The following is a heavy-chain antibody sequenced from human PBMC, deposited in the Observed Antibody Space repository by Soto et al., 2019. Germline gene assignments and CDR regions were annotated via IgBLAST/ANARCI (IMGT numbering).Heavy chain of an antibody. D-gene: IGHD1-26*01. CDR3: ARERATFPGY. CDR1: GYTFTSYD. CDR2: MNPNSCNT. J-gene: IGHJ4*02. Sequence: QVQLVQSGAEVKKPGASVKVSCKASGYTFTSYDINWVRQATGQGLEWMGLMNPNSCNTGYAQKFQGRVTMTGNTCIITAYMKLSCLMSEDTAVYYCARERATFPGYWGQGTLVTVSS. V-gene: IGHV1-8*01.